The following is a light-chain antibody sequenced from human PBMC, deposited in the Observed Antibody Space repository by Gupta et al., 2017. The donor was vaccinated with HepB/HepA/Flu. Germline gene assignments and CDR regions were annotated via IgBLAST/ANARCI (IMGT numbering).Light chain of an antibody. CDR2: RAS. CDR1: QSISSW. V-gene: IGKV1-5*03. J-gene: IGKJ4*01. CDR3: QQYNSYPLT. Sequence: DLPMTPSPSTLSASVGDRVTITCRASQSISSWLAWYQQQPGKAPKLLLYRASTLESGVPSRFSGSGSGTEFTLTISSLQPDDFATYYCQQYNSYPLTFGGGTKVEIK.